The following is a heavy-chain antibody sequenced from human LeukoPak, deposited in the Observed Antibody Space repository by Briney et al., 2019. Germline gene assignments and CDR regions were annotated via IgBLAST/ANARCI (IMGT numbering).Heavy chain of an antibody. J-gene: IGHJ4*02. CDR1: GFTFSSYS. V-gene: IGHV3-48*01. CDR3: AKVIRYFDY. D-gene: IGHD3-22*01. CDR2: ISSSSSTI. Sequence: GGSLRLSCAASGFTFSSYSMNWVRQAPGKGLEWVSYISSSSSTIYYADSVKGRFTISRDNARNSLYLQMNRLRAEDTAVDYCAKVIRYFDYWGQGTLVTVSS.